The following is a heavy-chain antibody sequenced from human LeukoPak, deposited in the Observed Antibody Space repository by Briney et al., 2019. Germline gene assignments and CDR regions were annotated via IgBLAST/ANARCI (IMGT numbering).Heavy chain of an antibody. J-gene: IGHJ3*02. V-gene: IGHV1-8*01. CDR1: GYTFTSYD. CDR2: MNPNSGNT. CDR3: ARLYDYVWGSYRTPRPAGAFDI. D-gene: IGHD3-16*02. Sequence: ASVKVSCKASGYTFTSYDINWVRQATGQGLEWMGWMNPNSGNTGYAQKFQGRVTMTRNTSISTAYMELSSLRSEDTAVYYCARLYDYVWGSYRTPRPAGAFDIWGQGTMVTVSS.